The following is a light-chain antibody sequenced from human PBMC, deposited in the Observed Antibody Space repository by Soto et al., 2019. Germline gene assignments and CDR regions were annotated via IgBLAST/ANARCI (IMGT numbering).Light chain of an antibody. V-gene: IGLV2-14*01. J-gene: IGLJ1*01. CDR1: SSDVGGYNY. CDR3: SSYTSSSTPGV. CDR2: DVS. Sequence: QSALTQPASVSGSPGQSITISCTGTSSDVGGYNYVSWYQQHPGKAPKLMIYDVSNRPSGVSNRFSGSQSGNTASLTISGLQAEDEADYYCSSYTSSSTPGVFGTGTKVTVL.